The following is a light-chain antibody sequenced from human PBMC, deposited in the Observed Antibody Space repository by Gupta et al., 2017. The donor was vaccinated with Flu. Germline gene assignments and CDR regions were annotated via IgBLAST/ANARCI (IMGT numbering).Light chain of an antibody. CDR3: GAWDSSLSAGV. V-gene: IGLV1-51*02. J-gene: IGLJ3*02. Sequence: QSVLTQPPSISAAPGQKVTISCSGSSSNIGNNYVSWYQQLPRTAPRLLIYENNKRPSGIPDRFSGSRSGTSATLGIXGXQTGDEXDYYCGAWDSSLSAGVFGGGTKLAVL. CDR1: SSNIGNNY. CDR2: ENN.